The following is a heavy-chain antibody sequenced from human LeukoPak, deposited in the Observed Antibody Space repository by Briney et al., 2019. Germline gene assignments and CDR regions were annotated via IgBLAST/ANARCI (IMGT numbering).Heavy chain of an antibody. D-gene: IGHD2-15*01. Sequence: PSETLSLTCTVSGYGYSISSGFYWGWIRQPPGKGLEWIGNIHYSGSTYYKASLKSRVTISVDTSKNQFSLKLSSVTAADTAIYYCASDAPGLLGYWGQGTLVTVSS. J-gene: IGHJ4*02. CDR2: IHYSGST. V-gene: IGHV4-38-2*02. CDR1: GYGYSISSGFY. CDR3: ASDAPGLLGY.